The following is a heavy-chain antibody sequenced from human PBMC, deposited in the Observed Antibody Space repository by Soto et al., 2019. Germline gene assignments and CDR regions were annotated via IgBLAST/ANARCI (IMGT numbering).Heavy chain of an antibody. J-gene: IGHJ6*03. CDR3: ARVKGGWVTSRYYYYMDV. CDR1: GFTFSDYY. V-gene: IGHV3-11*01. D-gene: IGHD2-21*02. Sequence: GGSLRLSCAASGFTFSDYYMSWIRQAPGKGLEWVSYISSSGSTIYYADSVKGRFTISRDNAKNSLYLQMNSLRAEDTAVYYCARVKGGWVTSRYYYYMDVWGKGTTVTVSS. CDR2: ISSSGSTI.